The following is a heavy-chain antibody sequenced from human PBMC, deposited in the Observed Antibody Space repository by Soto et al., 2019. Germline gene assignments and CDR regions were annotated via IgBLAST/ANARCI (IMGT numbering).Heavy chain of an antibody. Sequence: GGSLRLSYAASGFTFSNAWRSWVRQAPGKGREWVGRIKSKTEGGTTDYAAPVKGRFTISRDDSENTLYLQMNSLKTEDTAVYYCTTDSSGYYTETDAFDIWGQGTMVTVSS. V-gene: IGHV3-15*01. CDR3: TTDSSGYYTETDAFDI. J-gene: IGHJ3*02. D-gene: IGHD3-22*01. CDR2: IKSKTEGGTT. CDR1: GFTFSNAW.